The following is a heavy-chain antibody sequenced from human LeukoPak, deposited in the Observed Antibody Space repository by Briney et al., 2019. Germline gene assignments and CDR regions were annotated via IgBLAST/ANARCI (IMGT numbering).Heavy chain of an antibody. D-gene: IGHD2-2*01. V-gene: IGHV3-23*01. CDR1: GFTFSSYA. J-gene: IGHJ4*02. CDR2: ISGSGGST. Sequence: GGSLRLSCAASGFTFSSYAMSWVRQAPGKGLEWVSAISGSGGSTYYADSVKGRFTISRDNSKNTLYLQMNSLGAEDTAVYYCAKDGGYCSSTSCRSDYWGQGTLVTVSS. CDR3: AKDGGYCSSTSCRSDY.